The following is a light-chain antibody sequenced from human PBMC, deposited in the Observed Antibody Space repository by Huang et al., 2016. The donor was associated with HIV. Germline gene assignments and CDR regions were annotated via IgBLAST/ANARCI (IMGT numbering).Light chain of an antibody. J-gene: IGKJ2*01. CDR1: QSVSSN. CDR2: GAA. V-gene: IGKV3-15*01. CDR3: LQYNDWPPRYT. Sequence: EIVMTQSPATLSVSPGERVTLSCRASQSVSSNLAWYQQNPGQAPRLLIFGAATRATGIPVRFSGSGSGTDCALTISSLQSEDLAVYYCLQYNDWPPRYTFGQGTKLEIQ.